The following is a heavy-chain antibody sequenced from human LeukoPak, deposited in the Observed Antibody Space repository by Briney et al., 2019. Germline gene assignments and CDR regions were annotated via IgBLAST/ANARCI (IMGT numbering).Heavy chain of an antibody. Sequence: GGSLRLSCAASGFTFSSYAMHWVRQAPGKGLEYVSAISSNGGSTYYANSVKGRFTISRDNSKNTLYLQMGSLRAEDMAVYYCARGLGTNYGGYCTGGSCPYYWGQGTLVTVSS. CDR2: ISSNGGST. CDR1: GFTFSSYA. CDR3: ARGLGTNYGGYCTGGSCPYY. D-gene: IGHD2-15*01. V-gene: IGHV3-64*01. J-gene: IGHJ4*02.